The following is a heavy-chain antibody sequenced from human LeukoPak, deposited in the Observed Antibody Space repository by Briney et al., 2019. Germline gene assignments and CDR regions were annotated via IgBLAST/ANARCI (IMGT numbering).Heavy chain of an antibody. CDR3: ARDLYDFWGGYYPDYYYGMDV. D-gene: IGHD3-3*01. CDR2: IYTSGST. J-gene: IGHJ6*02. V-gene: IGHV4-4*07. Sequence: SETLSLTCTVSGGSISSYYWSWIRQPAGKGLEWIGCIYTSGSTKYNPSLKRRFTMSVDTSKNQFSLKLSSVTAADTAVYCCARDLYDFWGGYYPDYYYGMDVWGQGTTVTVSS. CDR1: GGSISSYY.